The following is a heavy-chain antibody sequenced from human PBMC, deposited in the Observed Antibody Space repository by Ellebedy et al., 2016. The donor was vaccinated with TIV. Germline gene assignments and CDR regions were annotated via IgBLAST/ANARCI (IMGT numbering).Heavy chain of an antibody. CDR3: TTDALLWFGEPDY. J-gene: IGHJ4*02. CDR2: IKSKTDGGTT. CDR1: GFTFSNAW. Sequence: GESLKISCAASGFTFSNAWMSWVRQAPGKGLEWVGRIKSKTDGGTTDYAAPVKGRFTISRDDSKNTLYLQMNSLKTEDTAVYYCTTDALLWFGEPDYWGQGTLVTVSS. D-gene: IGHD3-10*01. V-gene: IGHV3-15*01.